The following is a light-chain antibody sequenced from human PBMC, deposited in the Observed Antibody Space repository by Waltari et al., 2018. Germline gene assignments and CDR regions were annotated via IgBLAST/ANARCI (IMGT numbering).Light chain of an antibody. V-gene: IGKV3-20*01. CDR3: QQYSYSPNT. CDR1: QSVSSSY. Sequence: EIVLTQSPGTLSLSPGERATLSCRASQSVSSSYLAWYQQKPGQAPRLLIFDASNRATGIPDRFSGSGSGTDFTLTISRLEPEAFAVYFCQQYSYSPNTFGQGTKLEI. CDR2: DAS. J-gene: IGKJ2*01.